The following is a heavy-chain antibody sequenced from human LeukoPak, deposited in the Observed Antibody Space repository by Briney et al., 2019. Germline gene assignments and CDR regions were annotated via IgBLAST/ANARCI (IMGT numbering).Heavy chain of an antibody. CDR2: IYHSGST. J-gene: IGHJ4*02. CDR1: GGSISSSNW. CDR3: ARSDSSSWYYFDY. Sequence: SGTLSLTCAVSGGSISSSNWWSWVRQPPGKGLEWIGEIYHSGSTNYNPSLKSRVTISVDKSKNQFSLKLSSVTAADTAVYYCARSDSSSWYYFDYWGQGTLVTISS. D-gene: IGHD6-13*01. V-gene: IGHV4-4*02.